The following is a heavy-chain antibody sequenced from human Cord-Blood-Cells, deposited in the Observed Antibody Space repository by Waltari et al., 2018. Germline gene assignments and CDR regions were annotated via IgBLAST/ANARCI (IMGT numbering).Heavy chain of an antibody. J-gene: IGHJ4*02. Sequence: QVQLQQWGAGLLKPSETLSLTCPVYGGSFSGYYWSWIRQPPGKGLEWIGEINHSGSTNYNPSLKSRVTISVDTSKNQFSLKLSSVTAADTAVYYCARHEEEWELLDYWGQGTLVTVSS. V-gene: IGHV4-34*01. CDR3: ARHEEEWELLDY. D-gene: IGHD1-26*01. CDR1: GGSFSGYY. CDR2: INHSGST.